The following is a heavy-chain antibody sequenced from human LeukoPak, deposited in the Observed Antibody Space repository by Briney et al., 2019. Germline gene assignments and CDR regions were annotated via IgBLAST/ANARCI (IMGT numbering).Heavy chain of an antibody. J-gene: IGHJ6*03. D-gene: IGHD2-2*02. CDR2: IYYTGSI. V-gene: IGHV4-39*01. CDR1: GVSSSSSSYY. Sequence: SETLSLTCTVSGVSSSSSSYYWGWIRQPPGKRLEWIGSIYYTGSIYYNPSLKSRITMSEDKSKNQFSLKLSSVTAADTAVYYCARQNPYTTSSFFYYMGVWGKGTTVTVSS. CDR3: ARQNPYTTSSFFYYMGV.